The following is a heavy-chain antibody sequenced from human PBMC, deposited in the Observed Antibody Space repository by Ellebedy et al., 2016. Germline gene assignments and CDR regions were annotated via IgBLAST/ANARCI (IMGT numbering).Heavy chain of an antibody. CDR2: INHSGST. CDR3: ARGGGLARSFDY. V-gene: IGHV4-39*07. CDR1: GGSISSSSYY. J-gene: IGHJ4*02. Sequence: SETLSLXXTVSGGSISSSSYYWSWIRQPPGKGLEWIGEINHSGSTNYNPSLKSRVTISVDTSKNQFSLKLSSVTAADTAVYYCARGGGLARSFDYWGQGTLVTVSS. D-gene: IGHD6-19*01.